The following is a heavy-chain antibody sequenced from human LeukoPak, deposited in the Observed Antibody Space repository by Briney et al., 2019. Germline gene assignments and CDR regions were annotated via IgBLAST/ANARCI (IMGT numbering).Heavy chain of an antibody. Sequence: PGGSLRLSCAASGSTFSSYGMHWVRQAPGKGLEWVAVIWYDGSNKYYADSVKGRFTISRDNSKNTLYLQMNSLRAEDTAVYYCARDRTYYYDSSGYYYPTYWGQGTLVTVSS. D-gene: IGHD3-22*01. CDR2: IWYDGSNK. CDR3: ARDRTYYYDSSGYYYPTY. CDR1: GSTFSSYG. J-gene: IGHJ4*02. V-gene: IGHV3-33*01.